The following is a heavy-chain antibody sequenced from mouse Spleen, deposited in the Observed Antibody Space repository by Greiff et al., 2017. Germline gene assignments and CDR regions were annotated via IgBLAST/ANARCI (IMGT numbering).Heavy chain of an antibody. CDR3: ARGNSYAMDY. V-gene: IGHV2-4-1*01. D-gene: IGHD2-1*01. J-gene: IGHJ4*01. Sequence: QVQLQQSGPGLVQPSQSLSITCTVSGFSLTSYGVHWVRQSPGKGLEWLGVIWSGGSTDYNAAFISRLSISKDNSKSQVFFKMNSLQADDTAIYYCARGNSYAMDYWGQGTSVTVSS. CDR1: GFSLTSYG. CDR2: IWSGGST.